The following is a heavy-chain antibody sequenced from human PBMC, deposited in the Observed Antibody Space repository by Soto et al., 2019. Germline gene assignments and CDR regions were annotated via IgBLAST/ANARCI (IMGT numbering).Heavy chain of an antibody. V-gene: IGHV4-39*01. D-gene: IGHD6-13*01. J-gene: IGHJ4*02. CDR1: GGSISSSSYY. CDR3: ASIAARTIDY. Sequence: SETLSLTCTVSGGSISSSSYYWGWIRQPPGKGLEWIGSIYYSGSTYYNPSLKSRVTISVDTSKNQFSLKLSSVTAADTAVYYCASIAARTIDYWGQGTLVTVSS. CDR2: IYYSGST.